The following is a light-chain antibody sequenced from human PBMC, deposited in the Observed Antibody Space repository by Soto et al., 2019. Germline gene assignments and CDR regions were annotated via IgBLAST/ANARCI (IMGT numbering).Light chain of an antibody. CDR1: QALSNY. CDR3: IQDQNYPWT. CDR2: DVS. J-gene: IGKJ1*01. V-gene: IGKV1-9*01. Sequence: DIQLTQSPSVLSASVKDTVTITCRASQALSNYLAWYQQKPGKAPDLLIYDVSTLQSGVPSRFSGSGSGTDFTLTISSMQPEDFATYYCIQDQNYPWTFGQGTKVDIK.